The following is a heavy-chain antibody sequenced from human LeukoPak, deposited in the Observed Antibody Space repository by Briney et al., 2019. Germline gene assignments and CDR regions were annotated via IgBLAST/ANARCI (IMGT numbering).Heavy chain of an antibody. CDR3: ARLNLAFDI. CDR1: GGSISRYY. Sequence: PSETLSLTCTVSGGSISRYYWSWIRQPPGKGLEWIGYIYYSGSTNYNPSLKSRVTISVDTSKNQFSLKLSSVTAADTAVYYCARLNLAFDIWGQGTMVTVSS. V-gene: IGHV4-59*08. D-gene: IGHD3-16*01. J-gene: IGHJ3*02. CDR2: IYYSGST.